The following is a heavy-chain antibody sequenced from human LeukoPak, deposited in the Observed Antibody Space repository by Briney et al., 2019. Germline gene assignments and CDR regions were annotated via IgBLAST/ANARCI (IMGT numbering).Heavy chain of an antibody. V-gene: IGHV1-2*02. CDR3: ARERGVYYYDSSGYYYAGNDAFDI. Sequence: ASVKVSCKASGYTFTGYYVHWVRQVPGQGLEWMGWINPNSSATNFPQKFQGRVTLTRDTSITTAYMELSRLRSDDTAVYYCARERGVYYYDSSGYYYAGNDAFDIWGQGTMVTVSS. CDR2: INPNSSAT. J-gene: IGHJ3*02. D-gene: IGHD3-22*01. CDR1: GYTFTGYY.